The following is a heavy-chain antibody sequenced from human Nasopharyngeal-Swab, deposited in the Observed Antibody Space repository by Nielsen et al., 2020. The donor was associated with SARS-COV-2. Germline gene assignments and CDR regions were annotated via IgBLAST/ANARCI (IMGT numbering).Heavy chain of an antibody. CDR3: ARSRIDY. Sequence: GGSLRLSCAASGITFSYYWMSWVRQAPGKGLEWVANIKQDGSEKYYVDSVKGRFTISRDNAKNSVYLQMNSLRAEDTAVYYCARSRIDYWGQGTLVTVSS. CDR2: IKQDGSEK. J-gene: IGHJ4*02. CDR1: GITFSYYW. V-gene: IGHV3-7*01.